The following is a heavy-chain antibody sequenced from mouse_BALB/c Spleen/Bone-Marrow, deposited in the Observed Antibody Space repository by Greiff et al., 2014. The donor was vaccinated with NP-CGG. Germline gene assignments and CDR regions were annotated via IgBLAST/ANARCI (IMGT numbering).Heavy chain of an antibody. D-gene: IGHD2-3*01. CDR3: ASNDGYYWFDY. V-gene: IGHV1-47*01. Sequence: QVQLQQSGAELVKSGASVKMSCKAFGYTFTTYPIEWMKQNHGKSLEWIGNFHPYNDDTKYNEKFKGKAKLTVEKSSSTVYLELCRLTSDDSTVYSCASNDGYYWFDYWGAGTTLTVSS. CDR1: GYTFTTYP. J-gene: IGHJ2*01. CDR2: FHPYNDDT.